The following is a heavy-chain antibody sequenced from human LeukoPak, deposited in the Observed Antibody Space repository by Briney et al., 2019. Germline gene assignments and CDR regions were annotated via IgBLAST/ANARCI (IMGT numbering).Heavy chain of an antibody. Sequence: PGGSLRLSCAASGFTFSNYWMSWVRQAPGKGLEWVANIKQGGSEKYYVDSVKGRFTISRDNAKNSLYLQMSSLRAEDTAVYYCARDRWGYSYGGDWGQGTLVTVSS. CDR3: ARDRWGYSYGGD. D-gene: IGHD5-18*01. J-gene: IGHJ4*02. V-gene: IGHV3-7*01. CDR1: GFTFSNYW. CDR2: IKQGGSEK.